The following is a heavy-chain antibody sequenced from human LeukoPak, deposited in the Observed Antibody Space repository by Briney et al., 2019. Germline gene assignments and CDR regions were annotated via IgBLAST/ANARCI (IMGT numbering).Heavy chain of an antibody. CDR3: ARPLVGDALDY. V-gene: IGHV3-33*01. CDR1: GFTFSRYG. CDR2: IWYDGSNE. D-gene: IGHD1-26*01. Sequence: PGRSPRLSCAASGFTFSRYGMHWVRQAPGKGLEWVAVIWYDGSNEYYADSVKGRFTIFRDNSKNTLHLQMNSLRAEDTAVYYCARPLVGDALDYWGQGTLVTVSS. J-gene: IGHJ4*02.